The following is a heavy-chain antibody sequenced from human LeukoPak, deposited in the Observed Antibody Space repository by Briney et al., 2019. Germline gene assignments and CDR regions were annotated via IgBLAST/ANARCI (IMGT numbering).Heavy chain of an antibody. CDR1: GYTFTGYY. V-gene: IGHV1-2*02. CDR2: INPNSGGT. CDR3: ARASNQSPYYMDV. Sequence: ASVKVSCKASGYTFTGYYMHWVRQAPGQGLEWMGWINPNSGGTNYAQKFQGRVTMTRDTSISTAYMELSTLRSDDTAVYYCARASNQSPYYMDVWGKGTTVTISS. J-gene: IGHJ6*03.